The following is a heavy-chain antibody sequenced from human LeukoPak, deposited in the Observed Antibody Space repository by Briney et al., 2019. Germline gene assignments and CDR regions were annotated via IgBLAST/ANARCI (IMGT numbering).Heavy chain of an antibody. D-gene: IGHD3-22*01. Sequence: GGPLRLSCAASGFTVSSNYMSWVRQAPGKGLEWVSVIYSGGSTYYADSVKGRFTISRDNSKNTLYLQMNSLRAEDTAVYYCATSSHSYYYDSSGYMAFDYWGQGTLVTVSS. V-gene: IGHV3-53*01. CDR3: ATSSHSYYYDSSGYMAFDY. CDR2: IYSGGST. CDR1: GFTVSSNY. J-gene: IGHJ4*02.